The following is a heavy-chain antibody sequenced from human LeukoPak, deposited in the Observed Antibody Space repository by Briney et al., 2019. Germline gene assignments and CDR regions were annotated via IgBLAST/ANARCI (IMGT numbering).Heavy chain of an antibody. CDR2: IIPIFGIA. Sequence: SVKVSCKAAGGSFSSYASSWVRRAPGQGLVWMGRIIPIFGIANYSQKFQGRVTITADKSTSTAYMELSSLRSEDTAVYYCARGGRLTTFKNSINYFVYWGQGTLVTVSS. CDR3: ARGGRLTTFKNSINYFVY. D-gene: IGHD4-11*01. CDR1: GGSFSSYA. J-gene: IGHJ4*02. V-gene: IGHV1-69*04.